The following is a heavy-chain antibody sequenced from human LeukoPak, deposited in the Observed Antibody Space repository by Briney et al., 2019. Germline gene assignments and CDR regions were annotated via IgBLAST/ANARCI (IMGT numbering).Heavy chain of an antibody. CDR3: VTSLDY. CDR2: IKQDGSEK. V-gene: IGHV3-7*01. J-gene: IGHJ4*02. D-gene: IGHD3-16*01. CDR1: GFTFSSYS. Sequence: GGSLRLSCAASGFTFSSYSMNWVRQAPGKGLEWVANIKQDGSEKYYVDSVKGRFTISRDNAKNSLYLQMNSLRAEDTAVYYCVTSLDYWGQGTLVTVSS.